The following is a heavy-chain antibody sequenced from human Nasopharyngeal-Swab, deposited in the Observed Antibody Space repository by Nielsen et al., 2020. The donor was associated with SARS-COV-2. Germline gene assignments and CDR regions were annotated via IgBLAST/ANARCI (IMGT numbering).Heavy chain of an antibody. V-gene: IGHV4-34*01. D-gene: IGHD2-2*01. CDR2: INHSGNT. J-gene: IGHJ6*03. CDR3: ARGLSGVVPAPILGLGPFYSYYYMDV. Sequence: LSCVVYGGSFTSYYWGWIRQPPGKGLEWIAEINHSGNTHYNPSLKSRVTMSVDTSKNQFSLRLSSVTAADTAVYYCARGLSGVVPAPILGLGPFYSYYYMDVWGKGTTVTVSS. CDR1: GGSFTSYY.